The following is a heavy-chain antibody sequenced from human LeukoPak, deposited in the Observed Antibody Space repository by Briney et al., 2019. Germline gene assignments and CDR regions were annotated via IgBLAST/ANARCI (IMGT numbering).Heavy chain of an antibody. J-gene: IGHJ2*01. CDR2: INPNNGGT. V-gene: IGHV1-2*02. CDR3: ARGSVGIYWYFDL. Sequence: ASVKVSCKASGYTLTGYYMHWVRQAPGQGLEWMGWINPNNGGTKYAQKFQGRVTMTRDTSKSTAYLELSSLRSDDTAVYYCARGSVGIYWYFDLWGRGTLVTVSS. D-gene: IGHD2-15*01. CDR1: GYTLTGYY.